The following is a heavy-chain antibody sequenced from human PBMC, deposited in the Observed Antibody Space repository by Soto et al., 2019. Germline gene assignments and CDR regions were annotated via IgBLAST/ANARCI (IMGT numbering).Heavy chain of an antibody. Sequence: QVQLQESGPGLVKPSQTLSLTCTVSVGSISSGGYYWSWIRQHPGKGLEWIGYIYYSGSTYYNPSLKSRVTISVDASKNQFSLKLSSVTAADTAVYYCARDGYCSGGSCYGGFDYWGQGTLVTVSS. CDR2: IYYSGST. CDR3: ARDGYCSGGSCYGGFDY. V-gene: IGHV4-31*03. CDR1: VGSISSGGYY. J-gene: IGHJ4*02. D-gene: IGHD2-15*01.